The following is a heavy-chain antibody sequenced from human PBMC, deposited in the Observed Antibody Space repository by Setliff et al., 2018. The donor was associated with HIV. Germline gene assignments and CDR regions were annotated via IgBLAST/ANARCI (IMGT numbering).Heavy chain of an antibody. V-gene: IGHV1-3*04. J-gene: IGHJ6*03. CDR3: ARQRNSGTFYYSYYYMDV. Sequence: ASVKVSCKTSGYTFTNYAMHWVRQAPGQSLEWMGWINTATGDTKYSERFRDRITIFRDTSANTAYVDLGSLRSEDTAVYYCARQRNSGTFYYSYYYMDVWGKGTTVTV. CDR1: GYTFTNYA. CDR2: INTATGDT. D-gene: IGHD1-26*01.